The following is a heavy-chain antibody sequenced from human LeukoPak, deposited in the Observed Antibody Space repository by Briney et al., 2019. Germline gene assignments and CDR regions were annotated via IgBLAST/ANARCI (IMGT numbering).Heavy chain of an antibody. J-gene: IGHJ4*02. CDR2: ISSSSSSL. CDR1: GFTFSSYS. D-gene: IGHD3-3*01. CDR3: ARETQVFGVVTGY. V-gene: IGHV3-21*01. Sequence: GGSLRLSCAASGFTFSSYSMNWVRQAPGKGLEWVSSISSSSSSLYYADSVKGRFTISRDNAKNSLYLQMNSLRAEDTAVYYCARETQVFGVVTGYWGQGTLVTVSS.